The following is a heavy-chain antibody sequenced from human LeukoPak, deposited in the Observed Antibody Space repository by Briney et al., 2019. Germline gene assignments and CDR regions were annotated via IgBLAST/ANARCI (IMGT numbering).Heavy chain of an antibody. CDR2: INHSGST. J-gene: IGHJ3*02. Sequence: SETLSLTCAVYGGSFSGYYWSWIRQPPRKGLEWIGEINHSGSTNYNPSLKSRVTISVDTSKNQFSLKLSSVTAADTAVYYCGRGPKGVVVAVTEALDIWGKGTMVTVSS. CDR1: GGSFSGYY. D-gene: IGHD2-15*01. V-gene: IGHV4-34*01. CDR3: GRGPKGVVVAVTEALDI.